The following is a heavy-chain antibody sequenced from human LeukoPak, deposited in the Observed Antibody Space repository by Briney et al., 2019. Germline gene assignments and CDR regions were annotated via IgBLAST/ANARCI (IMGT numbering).Heavy chain of an antibody. CDR3: AKPIQPYGMDV. CDR2: ISGSGGGT. D-gene: IGHD5-18*01. V-gene: IGHV3-23*01. CDR1: GFTFSSYA. Sequence: GALRLSCAASGFTFSSYAMSWVRQAPGKGLEWVSSISGSGGGTYYADSVKGRFTISRDNSKNTLYLQMNSLRAEDTAVYYCAKPIQPYGMDVWGQGTTVTVSS. J-gene: IGHJ6*02.